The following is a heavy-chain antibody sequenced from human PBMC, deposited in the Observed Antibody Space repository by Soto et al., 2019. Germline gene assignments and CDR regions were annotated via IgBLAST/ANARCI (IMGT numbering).Heavy chain of an antibody. CDR1: EFTFSSYC. V-gene: IGHV3-74*01. CDR2: LNEDGSFT. CDR3: ARDLSGRADV. D-gene: IGHD3-10*01. Sequence: LRLSCVASEFTFSSYCMHWVRQVPGKGLVWVSRLNEDGSFTTYADSVKGRFTISRDNAKKTLYLQMNSLRAEDTAVYYCARDLSGRADVWGQGTTVTVSS. J-gene: IGHJ6*02.